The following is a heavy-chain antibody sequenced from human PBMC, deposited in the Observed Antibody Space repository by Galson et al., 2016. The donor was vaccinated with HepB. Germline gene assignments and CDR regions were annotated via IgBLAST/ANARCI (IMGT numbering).Heavy chain of an antibody. D-gene: IGHD2-15*01. V-gene: IGHV3-53*01. Sequence: SLRLSCAASGFTVSNNYMSWVRQAPGKGLEWVSVIYSGGSTYYEDSVKGRFTISRDNSKNTLYLQMNSLRVEDTAVYYCARDLPLLGWGQGTLVTVSS. CDR1: GFTVSNNY. CDR3: ARDLPLLG. CDR2: IYSGGST. J-gene: IGHJ4*02.